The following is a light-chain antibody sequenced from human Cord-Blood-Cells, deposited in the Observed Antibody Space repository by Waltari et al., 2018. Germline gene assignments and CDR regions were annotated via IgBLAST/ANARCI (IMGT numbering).Light chain of an antibody. V-gene: IGLV2-8*01. CDR1: SRAVGGYNY. CDR2: EVS. CDR3: SSYAGSNNYV. J-gene: IGLJ1*01. Sequence: QSALTQPPSASGSPGQSVTIPCTGTSRAVGGYNYVPWYQQHPGKAPKLMIYEVSKRPSGVPDRFSGSKSGNTASLTVSGLQAEDEADYYCSSYAGSNNYVFGTGTKVTVL.